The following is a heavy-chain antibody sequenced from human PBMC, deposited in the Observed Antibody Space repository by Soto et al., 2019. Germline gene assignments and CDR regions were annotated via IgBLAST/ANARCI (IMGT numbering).Heavy chain of an antibody. J-gene: IGHJ4*02. V-gene: IGHV4-4*02. Sequence: SDSLSLTCAVSVGSISSSNWGSWVRQTPGKGLEWIGEIYHSGSTNYNPSLKSRVTISVDKSKNQFSLKLSSVTAADTAVYYCASLAAAGTGGYYFDYWGQGTLVTVSS. D-gene: IGHD6-13*01. CDR3: ASLAAAGTGGYYFDY. CDR1: VGSISSSNW. CDR2: IYHSGST.